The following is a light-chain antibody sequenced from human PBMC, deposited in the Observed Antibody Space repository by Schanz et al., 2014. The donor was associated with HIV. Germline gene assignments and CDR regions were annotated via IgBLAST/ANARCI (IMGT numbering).Light chain of an antibody. CDR3: SAYTIYSNVL. CDR1: DRDISDNNY. J-gene: IGLJ2*01. Sequence: QSVLTQPPSASGSPGQSVTISCTGSDRDISDNNYVSWYQQHPGKAPKLIIYDVNNRPAGMSDRFSGSKSGNTASLTISGLQAEDEAHYYCSAYTIYSNVLFGGGTKLTVL. CDR2: DVN. V-gene: IGLV2-14*03.